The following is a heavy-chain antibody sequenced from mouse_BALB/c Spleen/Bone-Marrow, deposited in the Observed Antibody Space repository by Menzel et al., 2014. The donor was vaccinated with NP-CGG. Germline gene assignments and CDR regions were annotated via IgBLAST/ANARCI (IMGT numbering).Heavy chain of an antibody. Sequence: VQLQQSGAELVRPGPSVKISCKASGYAFSSYWMNWVKQRPGQGLERIGQIYPGDGDTNYNGKFKGKATLTADKSSSTAYMQLSSLTSEDSAVYFCARLDGYYPYYAMDYWGQGTSVTVTS. J-gene: IGHJ4*01. CDR1: GYAFSSYW. CDR2: IYPGDGDT. V-gene: IGHV1-80*01. D-gene: IGHD2-3*01. CDR3: ARLDGYYPYYAMDY.